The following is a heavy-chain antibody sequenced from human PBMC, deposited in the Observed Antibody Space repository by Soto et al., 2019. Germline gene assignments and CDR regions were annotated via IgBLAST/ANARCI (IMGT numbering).Heavy chain of an antibody. CDR1: GYNFKNYA. Sequence: QVQLVQSGAEVKRPGASVRVSCKASGYNFKNYAIHWVRQAPGQRLEWMGWSNEGSGNSRYSQKFQGRVSITRDTSANTVYMDLSSLKSEDXXXXXXVRDDRAISGVVTXDYWGPG. CDR2: SNEGSGNS. CDR3: VRDDRAISGVVTXDY. J-gene: IGHJ4*02. V-gene: IGHV1-3*01. D-gene: IGHD3-3*01.